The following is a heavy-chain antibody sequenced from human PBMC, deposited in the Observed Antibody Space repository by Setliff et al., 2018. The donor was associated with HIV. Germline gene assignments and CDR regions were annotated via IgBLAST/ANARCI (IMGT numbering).Heavy chain of an antibody. V-gene: IGHV4-59*11. J-gene: IGHJ5*02. CDR1: GVSISAHH. CDR3: ARVKSIKTTLVRLWPRFDL. Sequence: SETLSLTCSVYGVSISAHHWSWIRQSPGKGLEWIGYIYYSGSTNYNPSLKSRATMSVDTSNNRFSLKLSSVTALDTAVYYCARVKSIKTTLVRLWPRFDLWGQGTQVTVSS. CDR2: IYYSGST. D-gene: IGHD3-10*01.